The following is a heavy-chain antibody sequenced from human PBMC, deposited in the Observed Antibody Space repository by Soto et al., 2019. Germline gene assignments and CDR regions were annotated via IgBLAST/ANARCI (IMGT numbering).Heavy chain of an antibody. V-gene: IGHV3-23*01. CDR3: AREGDGNFWTGYYTGYYYYGMDV. J-gene: IGHJ6*02. Sequence: PGCAPELGCAASGVTFKIYAITGVLQNPRKGPEWVSAISGSGGSTYYADSVKGRFTISRDNAKNSLYLQMNSLRDEDTAVYYCAREGDGNFWTGYYTGYYYYGMDVWGQGTTDTVSS. D-gene: IGHD3-3*01. CDR2: ISGSGGST. CDR1: GVTFKIYA.